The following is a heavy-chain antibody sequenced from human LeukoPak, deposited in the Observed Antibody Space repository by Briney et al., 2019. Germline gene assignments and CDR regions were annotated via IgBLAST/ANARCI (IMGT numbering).Heavy chain of an antibody. CDR2: IYSGGST. J-gene: IGHJ6*02. D-gene: IGHD3-16*01. CDR3: ARDLLGPDLYGMDV. Sequence: GGSLRLSCAASGFTFSSYGMHWVRQAPGKGLEWVSVIYSGGSTFYADSVKGRFTISGDNSKNTLFLQMNSLRAEDTAVYYCARDLLGPDLYGMDVWGQGTTVTVSS. CDR1: GFTFSSYG. V-gene: IGHV3-NL1*01.